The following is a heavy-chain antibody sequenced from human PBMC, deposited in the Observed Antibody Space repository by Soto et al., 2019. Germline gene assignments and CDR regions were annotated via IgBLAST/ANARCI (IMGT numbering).Heavy chain of an antibody. CDR3: ASQHYYDSSGYYVVY. J-gene: IGHJ4*02. CDR1: GVSISSNIYY. CDR2: IHYSGST. D-gene: IGHD3-22*01. V-gene: IGHV4-39*01. Sequence: SETLSLTCSVCGVSISSNIYYWGWIRHPPGKGLERIGNIHYSGSTYYDSSLKSRVTISIDTSKNQFSLKLTSVTATDTAVYYCASQHYYDSSGYYVVYWGQGTLVTVS.